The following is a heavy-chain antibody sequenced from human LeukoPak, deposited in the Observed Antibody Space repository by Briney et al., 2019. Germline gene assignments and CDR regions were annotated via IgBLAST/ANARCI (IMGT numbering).Heavy chain of an antibody. CDR3: AKGDGLDY. V-gene: IGHV3-30*18. CDR1: GITFSSYG. J-gene: IGHJ4*02. CDR2: VSYDGSNK. Sequence: PGGSLRLSCAASGITFSSYGMHWVRQAPGKGLEWVAVVSYDGSNKYYADSVKGRFTISRDNSKNTLYLQMNSLRAEDTAVYYCAKGDGLDYWGQGTLVTVSS.